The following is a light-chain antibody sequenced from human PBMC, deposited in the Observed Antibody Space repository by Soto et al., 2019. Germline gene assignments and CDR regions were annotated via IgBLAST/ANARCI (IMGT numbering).Light chain of an antibody. Sequence: QSALTQPASVSGSPGQSITISCTGTSSDIGRYDYVSWYQQFPGNAPKLMIYSVINRPSGVSDRFSCSKSGNSSSLSISRLQPDDEASYFCGSYTSATTWVFGGGTKLTVL. CDR2: SVI. V-gene: IGLV2-14*03. CDR3: GSYTSATTWV. CDR1: SSDIGRYDY. J-gene: IGLJ3*02.